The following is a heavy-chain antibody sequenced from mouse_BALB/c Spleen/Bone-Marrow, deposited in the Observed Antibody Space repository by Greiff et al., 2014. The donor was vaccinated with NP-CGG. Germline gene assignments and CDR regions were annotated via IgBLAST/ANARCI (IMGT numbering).Heavy chain of an antibody. Sequence: QVQLQQPGAELARPGASVKMSCKASGYTFTSFTIHWVKQRPGQGLEWIGYINPSSGYTNYNQNFKDKATLTADKSASTAYMQLTSLTSEDSAVYYCARRDYGSFYALDYWGQGTSVTVSS. CDR3: ARRDYGSFYALDY. D-gene: IGHD1-2*01. CDR2: INPSSGYT. V-gene: IGHV1-4*01. J-gene: IGHJ4*01. CDR1: GYTFTSFT.